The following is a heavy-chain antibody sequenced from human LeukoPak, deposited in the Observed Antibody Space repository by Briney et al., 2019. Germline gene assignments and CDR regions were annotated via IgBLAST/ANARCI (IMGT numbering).Heavy chain of an antibody. CDR3: ARDHNWVVDY. V-gene: IGHV3-23*01. Sequence: GGSLRLSCAASGFTLSSYAMSWVRQTPGKGLEWVSGISDSGGSTVYADSIKGRFIISRDNSKNMLYLQMNSLRAEDTAVYYCARDHNWVVDYWGQGTLVTVSS. CDR1: GFTLSSYA. J-gene: IGHJ4*02. D-gene: IGHD1-1*01. CDR2: ISDSGGST.